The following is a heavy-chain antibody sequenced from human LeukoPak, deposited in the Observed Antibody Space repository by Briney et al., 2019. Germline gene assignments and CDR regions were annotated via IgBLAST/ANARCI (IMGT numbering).Heavy chain of an antibody. Sequence: SETLSLTCTVSGGSISSYYWSWIRQPPGKGLEWIGYIYYSGSTNYNPSLKSRVTISVDTSKNQFSLKLSSVTAADTAVYYCARSNTGTTLFDYWGQGTLVTVSS. V-gene: IGHV4-59*01. D-gene: IGHD1-7*01. CDR3: ARSNTGTTLFDY. CDR1: GGSISSYY. CDR2: IYYSGST. J-gene: IGHJ4*02.